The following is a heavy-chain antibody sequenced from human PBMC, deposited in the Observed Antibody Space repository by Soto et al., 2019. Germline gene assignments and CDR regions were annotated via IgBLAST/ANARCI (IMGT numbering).Heavy chain of an antibody. Sequence: SGPTLVNPTQTLTLTCPFSGFSLSTSGVGVGWIRQPPGKALEWLALIYWDDDKRYSPSLKSRLTITKDTSKNQVVLTMTNMDPVDTATYYCAHSSRVKRQWLETYYYYGMDVWGQGTTVTVSS. V-gene: IGHV2-5*02. CDR2: IYWDDDK. J-gene: IGHJ6*02. CDR3: AHSSRVKRQWLETYYYYGMDV. D-gene: IGHD6-19*01. CDR1: GFSLSTSGVG.